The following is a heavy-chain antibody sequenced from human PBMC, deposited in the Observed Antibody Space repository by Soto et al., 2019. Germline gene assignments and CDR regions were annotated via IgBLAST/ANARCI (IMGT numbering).Heavy chain of an antibody. V-gene: IGHV3-30*18. J-gene: IGHJ6*02. CDR3: AKDQNCSSTSCYTYYYYYYGMDV. CDR1: GFTFSSYG. D-gene: IGHD2-2*02. Sequence: QVQLVESGGGVVQPGRSLRLSCAASGFTFSSYGMHWVRQAPGKGLEWVAVISYDGSNKYYADSVKGRFTISRYNSKNTLYLQMNSLRAEDTAAYYCAKDQNCSSTSCYTYYYYYYGMDVWGQGTTVTVSS. CDR2: ISYDGSNK.